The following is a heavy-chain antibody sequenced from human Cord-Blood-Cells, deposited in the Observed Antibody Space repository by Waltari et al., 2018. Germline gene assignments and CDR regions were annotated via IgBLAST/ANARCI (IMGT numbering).Heavy chain of an antibody. V-gene: IGHV4-34*01. J-gene: IGHJ4*02. CDR1: GGSFSGSY. CDR3: ARGRMADYGGNYFDY. D-gene: IGHD4-17*01. Sequence: QVQLQQWGAGLLKPSEPLSLTCAVYGGSFSGSYCSWIRQPPGTGLEWIGEINHSGSTNYNPSLKSRVTISVDTSKNQFSLKLSSVTAADTAVYYCARGRMADYGGNYFDYWGQGTLVTVSS. CDR2: INHSGST.